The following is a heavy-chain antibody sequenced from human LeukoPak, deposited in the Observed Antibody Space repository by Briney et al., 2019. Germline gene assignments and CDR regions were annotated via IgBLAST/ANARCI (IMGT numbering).Heavy chain of an antibody. Sequence: KPSETLSLTCTVSGGSISSSNYYWGWIRQPPGKGLEWIASIYYSGSTYYNPSLKSRVTISVDTSKNQFSLKLSSVTAADTAVYYCARRCSSGWTFDYWGQGTLVTVSS. CDR2: IYYSGST. CDR1: GGSISSSNYY. V-gene: IGHV4-39*01. CDR3: ARRCSSGWTFDY. J-gene: IGHJ4*02. D-gene: IGHD6-19*01.